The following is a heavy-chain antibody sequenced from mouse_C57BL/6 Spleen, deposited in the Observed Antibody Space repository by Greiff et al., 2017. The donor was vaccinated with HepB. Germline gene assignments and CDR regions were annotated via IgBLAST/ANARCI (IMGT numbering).Heavy chain of an antibody. D-gene: IGHD1-1*01. Sequence: VQLQQSGAELARPGASVKLSCKASGYTFTSYGISWVKQSTGQGLEWIGEIYPRSGNTYNNEKFKGKATLTADKSSSTAYMALRSLTSEDSAVYFCARWGYCGSSYGYWGQGTTLTVSS. J-gene: IGHJ2*01. V-gene: IGHV1-81*01. CDR2: IYPRSGNT. CDR3: ARWGYCGSSYGY. CDR1: GYTFTSYG.